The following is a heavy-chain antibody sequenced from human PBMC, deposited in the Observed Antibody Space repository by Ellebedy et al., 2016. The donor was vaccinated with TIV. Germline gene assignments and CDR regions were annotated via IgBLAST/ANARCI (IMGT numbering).Heavy chain of an antibody. CDR3: VRDYDN. J-gene: IGHJ4*02. Sequence: PGGSLRLSCAASGFNLGTYWMSWIRQAPGKGLEWIANIKQDGSERNYADSVRGRFAVSRDNASNSMYLQMGRLRIEDTALYYCVRDYDNWGQGTLVTVSS. V-gene: IGHV3-7*03. CDR2: IKQDGSER. CDR1: GFNLGTYW.